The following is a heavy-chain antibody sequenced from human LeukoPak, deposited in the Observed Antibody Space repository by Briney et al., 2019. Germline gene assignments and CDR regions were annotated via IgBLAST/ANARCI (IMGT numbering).Heavy chain of an antibody. J-gene: IGHJ4*02. CDR2: IIPIFGTA. D-gene: IGHD3-22*01. V-gene: IGHV1-69*05. Sequence: VASVKVSCKASGGTFSSYAISWVRQAPGQGLEWMGRIIPIFGTANYAQKFQGRVTITTDESTSTANMELSSLRSEDTAVYYCASKSEGYYDSSGYPDYWGQGTLVTVSS. CDR3: ASKSEGYYDSSGYPDY. CDR1: GGTFSSYA.